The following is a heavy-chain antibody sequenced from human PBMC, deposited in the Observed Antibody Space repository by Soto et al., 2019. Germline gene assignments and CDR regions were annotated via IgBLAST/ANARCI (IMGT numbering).Heavy chain of an antibody. CDR2: IIPILGIA. CDR3: ASENRFGELGYYYYGMDV. V-gene: IGHV1-69*02. Sequence: QVQLVQSGAEVKKPGSSVKVSCKASGGTFSSYTISWVRQAPGQGLEWMGRIIPILGIANYAQKFQGRVTITADKSTSTAYMELSSLRSEDTAVYYCASENRFGELGYYYYGMDVWGQGTMVTVSS. CDR1: GGTFSSYT. J-gene: IGHJ6*02. D-gene: IGHD3-10*01.